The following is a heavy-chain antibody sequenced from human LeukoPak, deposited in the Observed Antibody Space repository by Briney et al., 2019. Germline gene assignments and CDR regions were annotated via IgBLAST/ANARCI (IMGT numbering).Heavy chain of an antibody. CDR1: GYTFTSYG. CDR2: NSDYNGNI. J-gene: IGHJ3*02. Sequence: ASVNVSCKASGYTFTSYGINWVRQAPGQGLEWMGWNSDYNGNINYAQKLQGRVTMTRDTITSTVYMELRSLRSDDTALYYCARGGDMRVVGAFDIWGQGTMVTVSS. CDR3: ARGGDMRVVGAFDI. D-gene: IGHD3-22*01. V-gene: IGHV1-18*01.